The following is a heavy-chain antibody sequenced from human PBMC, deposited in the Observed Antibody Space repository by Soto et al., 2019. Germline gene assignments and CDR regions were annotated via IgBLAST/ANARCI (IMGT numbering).Heavy chain of an antibody. J-gene: IGHJ4*02. CDR1: GGSISSYY. V-gene: IGHV4-59*12. D-gene: IGHD6-19*01. Sequence: SETLSLTCTVSGGSISSYYWSWIRQPPGKGLEWIGYIYYSGSTNYNPSLKSRVTISVDTSKNQFSLKLSSVTAADTAVYYCARDRHSSGWYDFEYWGQGTLVTVSS. CDR2: IYYSGST. CDR3: ARDRHSSGWYDFEY.